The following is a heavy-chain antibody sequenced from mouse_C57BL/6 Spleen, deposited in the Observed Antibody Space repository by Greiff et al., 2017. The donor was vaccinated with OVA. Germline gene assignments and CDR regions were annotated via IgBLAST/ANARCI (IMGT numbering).Heavy chain of an antibody. CDR3: ARSPSYYGSSYWYFDD. Sequence: EVMLVESGGGLVQPGGSLSLSCAASGFTFTDYYMSWVRQPPGKALEWLGFISNKANGYTTEYSVSVKGRFTISRDNSQSFLYLQMNALRAEDSATDYCARSPSYYGSSYWYFDDWGTGTTVTVSS. J-gene: IGHJ1*03. CDR2: ISNKANGYTT. CDR1: GFTFTDYY. V-gene: IGHV7-3*01. D-gene: IGHD1-1*01.